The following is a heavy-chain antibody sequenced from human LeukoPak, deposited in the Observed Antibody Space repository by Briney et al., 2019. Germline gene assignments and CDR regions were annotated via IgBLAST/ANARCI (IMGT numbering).Heavy chain of an antibody. V-gene: IGHV3-30*02. Sequence: PGGSLRLSCAASGFTFSSYGMHWVRQAPGKGLEWVAFIRYDGSNKYYADSVKGRFTISRDNSKNTLYLQMNSLRAEDTAVYYCANTRGYGYYFNYWGQGTLVTVSS. CDR1: GFTFSSYG. D-gene: IGHD2-15*01. J-gene: IGHJ4*02. CDR3: ANTRGYGYYFNY. CDR2: IRYDGSNK.